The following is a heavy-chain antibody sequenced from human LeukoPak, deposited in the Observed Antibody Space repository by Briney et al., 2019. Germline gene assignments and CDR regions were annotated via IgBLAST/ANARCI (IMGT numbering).Heavy chain of an antibody. CDR3: ARVPSGYTPNANYYYYGMDV. J-gene: IGHJ6*02. CDR2: IIPIIGIV. V-gene: IGHV1-69*04. CDR1: GGTFSRYA. D-gene: IGHD5-12*01. Sequence: SVKVSCKASGGTFSRYAISWVRQAPGQGLEWMGRIIPIIGIVNYAQKFQGRVTITADKSTSTAYMELSSPRSEDTAVYYCARVPSGYTPNANYYYYGMDVWGQGTTVTVS.